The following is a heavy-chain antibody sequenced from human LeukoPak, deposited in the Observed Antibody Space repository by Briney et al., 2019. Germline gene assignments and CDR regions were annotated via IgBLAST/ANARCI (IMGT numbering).Heavy chain of an antibody. Sequence: SETLSLTCTVSGYSISSGYYWGWIRQPPGKGLEWIGSIYHSGSTYYNPSLKSRVTISVDTSKNQFSLKLSSVTAADTAVYYCARVRGDPPNWFDPWGQGTLVTVSS. V-gene: IGHV4-38-2*02. J-gene: IGHJ5*02. CDR2: IYHSGST. CDR1: GYSISSGYY. D-gene: IGHD3-3*01. CDR3: ARVRGDPPNWFDP.